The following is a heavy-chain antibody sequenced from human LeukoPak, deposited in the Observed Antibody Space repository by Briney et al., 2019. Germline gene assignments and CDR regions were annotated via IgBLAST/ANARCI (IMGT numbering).Heavy chain of an antibody. V-gene: IGHV4-34*01. J-gene: IGHJ1*01. CDR3: ARGHMAVAGGPHFQH. CDR2: IHHSGGA. D-gene: IGHD6-19*01. Sequence: PSETLSLTCAVSGGSFSGDYWSWIRQPPGKGLEWIGDIHHSGGANYNPSLKSRVTISVDTSKNQFSLKLSSVTAADTAVYYCARGHMAVAGGPHFQHWGQGTLVTVSS. CDR1: GGSFSGDY.